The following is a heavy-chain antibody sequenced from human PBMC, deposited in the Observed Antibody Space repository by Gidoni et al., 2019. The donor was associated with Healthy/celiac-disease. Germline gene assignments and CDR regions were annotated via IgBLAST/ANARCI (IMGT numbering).Heavy chain of an antibody. CDR1: GYSISSGYY. CDR2: IYHSGST. V-gene: IGHV4-38-2*02. CDR3: ARGLIGGSGSYYNSYYYYYGMDV. D-gene: IGHD3-10*01. Sequence: QVQLQESGPGLVKPSETLSLNCPVSGYSISSGYYWVWIRQPPGKGLEWIGSIYHSGSTYYNPSLKSRVTISVDTSKNQFSLKMSSVTAADTAVYYCARGLIGGSGSYYNSYYYYYGMDVWGQGTTVTVSS. J-gene: IGHJ6*02.